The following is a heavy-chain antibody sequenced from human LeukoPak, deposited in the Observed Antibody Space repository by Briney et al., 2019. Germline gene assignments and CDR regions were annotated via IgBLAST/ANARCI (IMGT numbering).Heavy chain of an antibody. CDR3: ARHVVITFGGANWFDP. D-gene: IGHD3-16*01. V-gene: IGHV4-34*01. Sequence: SETLSLTCTVSGGSISSYYWSWIRQPPGKGLEWIGEINHSGSTNYNPSLKSRVTISVDTSKNQFSLKLSSVTAADTAVYYCARHVVITFGGANWFDPWGQGTLVTVSS. CDR2: INHSGST. J-gene: IGHJ5*02. CDR1: GGSISSYY.